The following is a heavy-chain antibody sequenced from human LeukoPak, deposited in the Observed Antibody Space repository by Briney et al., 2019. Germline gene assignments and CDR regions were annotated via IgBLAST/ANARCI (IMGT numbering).Heavy chain of an antibody. Sequence: PGGSLRLSCAASGFTFSSYWMSWVRQAPGKGLEWVANIRQDGTEKYFVDSVEGRFIISRDNAKNSLYLQMNSLRAEDTAVYYCARTHTTFFDYWGQGTLVIVSS. D-gene: IGHD1-1*01. CDR3: ARTHTTFFDY. CDR1: GFTFSSYW. CDR2: IRQDGTEK. J-gene: IGHJ4*02. V-gene: IGHV3-7*03.